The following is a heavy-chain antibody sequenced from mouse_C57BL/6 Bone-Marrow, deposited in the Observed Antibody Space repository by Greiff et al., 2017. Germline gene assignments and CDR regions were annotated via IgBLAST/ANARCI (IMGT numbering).Heavy chain of an antibody. CDR1: GFTFSSYG. Sequence: EVQLVESGGDLVKPGGSLKLSCAASGFTFSSYGMSWVRQTPDKRLEWVATISSGGSYTYYPDSVKGRFTISRDNAKNTLYLQMSSLKSEDTAMYYCASYGYDGFAYWGQGTLVTVSA. J-gene: IGHJ3*01. CDR2: ISSGGSYT. V-gene: IGHV5-6*01. CDR3: ASYGYDGFAY. D-gene: IGHD2-2*01.